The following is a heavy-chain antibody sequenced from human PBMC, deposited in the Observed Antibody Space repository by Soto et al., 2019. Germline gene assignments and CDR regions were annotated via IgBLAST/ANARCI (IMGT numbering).Heavy chain of an antibody. CDR3: ARDLRAPLVATAMPYYVDV. CDR1: GFTFGSYS. J-gene: IGHJ6*03. Sequence: EVQLVESGGGLVQPGGSLRLSCAASGFTFGSYSMNWVRRAPGKVLEWVSFIVSSSGVIYYADSVKGRFTISRDNAKNALYLQMNSLRDEDTAVYYGARDLRAPLVATAMPYYVDVWGKGTTVTVSS. V-gene: IGHV3-48*02. D-gene: IGHD2-21*02. CDR2: IVSSSGVI.